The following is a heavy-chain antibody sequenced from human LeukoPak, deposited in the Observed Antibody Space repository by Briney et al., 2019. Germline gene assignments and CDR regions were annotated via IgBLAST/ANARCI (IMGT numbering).Heavy chain of an antibody. V-gene: IGHV4-59*01. CDR1: GGYISSYY. J-gene: IGHJ4*02. Sequence: SETLSLTCTVSGGYISSYYWSWIRQRPGKGLEWIGYIYYSGSTNYNPSLKSRVTISVDTSKNQFSLKLSSVTAADTAVYYCASALYGSGVGDYWGQGTLVTVSS. D-gene: IGHD3-10*01. CDR2: IYYSGST. CDR3: ASALYGSGVGDY.